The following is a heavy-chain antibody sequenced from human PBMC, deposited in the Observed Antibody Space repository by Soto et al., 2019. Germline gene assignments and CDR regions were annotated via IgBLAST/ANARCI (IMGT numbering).Heavy chain of an antibody. D-gene: IGHD3-9*01. CDR2: IYHSGST. J-gene: IGHJ4*02. CDR3: GTYYDIQTGYTFAY. V-gene: IGHV4-4*02. CDR1: SAPISNNRW. Sequence: SETLSLTCAVSSAPISNNRWWSWVRQPPGKGLEWIGEIYHSGSTRYNPSLESRVTMSMDKSKNQLSLELRSVPAADTAVYYCGTYYDIQTGYTFAYWGPGTLVTVSS.